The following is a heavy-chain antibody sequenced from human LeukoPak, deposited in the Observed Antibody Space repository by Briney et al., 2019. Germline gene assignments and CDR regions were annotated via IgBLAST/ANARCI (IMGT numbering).Heavy chain of an antibody. CDR2: IKQDGSEK. CDR3: AREQHWDYDY. J-gene: IGHJ4*02. D-gene: IGHD3-3*02. CDR1: GFTFSSYW. Sequence: GGSLRLSCAVSGFTFSSYWMSWVRQAPGKGLEWVANIKQDGSEKYYVDSVKGRFTISRDNAKNSLYLQMNSLRAEDTAVYYCAREQHWDYDYWGQGTLVTVSS. V-gene: IGHV3-7*01.